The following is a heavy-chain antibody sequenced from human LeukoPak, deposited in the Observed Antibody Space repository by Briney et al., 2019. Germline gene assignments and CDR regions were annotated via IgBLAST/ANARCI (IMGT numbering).Heavy chain of an antibody. D-gene: IGHD3-22*01. V-gene: IGHV4-59*01. J-gene: IGHJ3*02. Sequence: SETLSLTCTVSGGSISSYYWSWIRQPPGKGLEWIGYIYYSGSTNYNPSLKSRVTISVDTSKNQFSLKLSSVTAADTAVYYCAGGEGEHYYDSSGYYFLDGFDIWGQGTMVTVSS. CDR3: AGGEGEHYYDSSGYYFLDGFDI. CDR1: GGSISSYY. CDR2: IYYSGST.